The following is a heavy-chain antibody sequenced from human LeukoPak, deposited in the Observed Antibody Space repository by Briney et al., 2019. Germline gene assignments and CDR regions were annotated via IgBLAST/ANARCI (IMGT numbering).Heavy chain of an antibody. V-gene: IGHV4-34*01. D-gene: IGHD1-26*01. J-gene: IGHJ4*02. CDR3: ARDRVGATAGFDY. Sequence: SETLSLTCAVYGGSFSGYYWSWIRQPPGKGLEWIGEINHSGSTNYNPSLKSRVTISVDTSENQFSLKLSSVTAADTAVYYCARDRVGATAGFDYWGQGTLVTVSS. CDR2: INHSGST. CDR1: GGSFSGYY.